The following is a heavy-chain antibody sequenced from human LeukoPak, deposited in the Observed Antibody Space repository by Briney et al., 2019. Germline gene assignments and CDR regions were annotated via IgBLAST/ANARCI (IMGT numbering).Heavy chain of an antibody. Sequence: GGSLRLSCVVSGFTFNNYGMNWVRQAPEKGLEWVANIKQDGSEKNYVNSVKGRFIISRDNAKNSLYLQMNSLRAEDTAVYYCATPLDYYDSSGYHQGGDWGQGTLVTVSS. D-gene: IGHD3-22*01. CDR3: ATPLDYYDSSGYHQGGD. V-gene: IGHV3-7*03. CDR1: GFTFNNYG. CDR2: IKQDGSEK. J-gene: IGHJ4*02.